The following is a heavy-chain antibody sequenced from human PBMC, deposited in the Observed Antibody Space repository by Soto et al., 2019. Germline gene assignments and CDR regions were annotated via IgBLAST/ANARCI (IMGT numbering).Heavy chain of an antibody. CDR3: ARVGYCSSTSCYTDYYYYGTDV. Sequence: ASVKVSFKASGYTFTSYGISWLRQAPGQGLEWMGWISAYNGNTNYAQKLQGRVTMTTDTSTSTAYMELRSLRSDDTAVYYCARVGYCSSTSCYTDYYYYGTDVWGQGTTVTVSS. CDR2: ISAYNGNT. D-gene: IGHD2-2*02. CDR1: GYTFTSYG. V-gene: IGHV1-18*01. J-gene: IGHJ6*02.